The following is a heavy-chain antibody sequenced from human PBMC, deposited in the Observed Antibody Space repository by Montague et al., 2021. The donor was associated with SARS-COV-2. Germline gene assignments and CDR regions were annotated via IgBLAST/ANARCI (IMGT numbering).Heavy chain of an antibody. Sequence: SETLSLTCAVALHCVGVGLSHWAEKHPSQLQSRPRIVCSLFSGSTYYNPSLKSRVTISVDTSKNQFSLKLSSVTAADTAVYYCARRVTGTTVHYYYYGMDVWGQGTTVTVSS. V-gene: IGHV4-39*01. CDR1: LHCVGVGLSH. CDR2: SLFSGST. J-gene: IGHJ6*02. D-gene: IGHD1-20*01. CDR3: ARRVTGTTVHYYYYGMDV.